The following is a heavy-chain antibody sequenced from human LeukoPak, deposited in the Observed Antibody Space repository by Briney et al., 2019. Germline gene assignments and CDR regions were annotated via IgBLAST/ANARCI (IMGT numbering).Heavy chain of an antibody. V-gene: IGHV4-61*02. CDR3: ATSGLYGAGLTYSYYFDY. Sequence: PSQTLSLTCTVSGGSISSGIYYWSWIRQPAGKGLEWIGRIYTSGSTNYNTSLKSRVTISVDTSKNQFSLKLSSVTAADSAVYYCATSGLYGAGLTYSYYFDYWGQGTRVTVSS. D-gene: IGHD3-10*01. CDR2: IYTSGST. J-gene: IGHJ4*01. CDR1: GGSISSGIYY.